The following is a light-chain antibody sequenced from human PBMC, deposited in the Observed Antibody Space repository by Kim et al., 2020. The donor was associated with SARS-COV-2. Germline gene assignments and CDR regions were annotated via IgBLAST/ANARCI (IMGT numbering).Light chain of an antibody. V-gene: IGKV3-20*01. CDR1: QSVSSNY. Sequence: EIVLTQSPGTLSLSPGERANLSCRASQSVSSNYLAWYQQKPGQAPRLLIYGASSRATVIPDRFSGSGSGTDFTLTISRLEPEDFAVYYCQQYGSSPFTFGPGTKVDIK. J-gene: IGKJ3*01. CDR3: QQYGSSPFT. CDR2: GAS.